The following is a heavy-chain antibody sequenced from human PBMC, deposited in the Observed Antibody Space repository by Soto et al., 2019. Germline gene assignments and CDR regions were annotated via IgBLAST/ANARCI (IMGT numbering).Heavy chain of an antibody. Sequence: PSETLSLTCAVSGGSISSSNWWSWVRQPPGKGLEWIGEIYHNGSTNYNPSLKSRVTISVDKSKNQFSLKLSSVTAADTAVYYCARGPSGWTYYFDYWGQGTLVTVSS. J-gene: IGHJ4*02. CDR2: IYHNGST. V-gene: IGHV4-4*02. CDR3: ARGPSGWTYYFDY. D-gene: IGHD6-19*01. CDR1: GGSISSSNW.